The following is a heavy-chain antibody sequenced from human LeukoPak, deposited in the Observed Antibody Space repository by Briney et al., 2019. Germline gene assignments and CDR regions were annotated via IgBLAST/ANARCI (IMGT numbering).Heavy chain of an antibody. Sequence: PGGSLRLSCVASGITFSSYGMHWVRQAPGKGLEWVTLIWYDGGQIYYADSVKGRFTISRDNSKNTLYLQMNSLRAEDTAVYYCARDAGGYGMDVWGQGTTVTVSS. CDR3: ARDAGGYGMDV. V-gene: IGHV3-33*01. CDR1: GITFSSYG. D-gene: IGHD2-8*02. CDR2: IWYDGGQI. J-gene: IGHJ6*02.